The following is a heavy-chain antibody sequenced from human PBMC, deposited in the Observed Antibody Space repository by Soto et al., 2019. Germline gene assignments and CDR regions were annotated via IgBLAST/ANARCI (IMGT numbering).Heavy chain of an antibody. D-gene: IGHD3-10*01. V-gene: IGHV1-69*01. Sequence: QVQLVQSGAEVNKPGSSVKVSCTASGGTFSSYVISWVRQGPGQGLEWMGGIISIFATANYAQKCQGRVPITADESTSTAYMALSSLRSEDTAVYYCARTRYGSVSYGDFDYWGQGTLVTVSS. CDR2: IISIFATA. CDR1: GGTFSSYV. CDR3: ARTRYGSVSYGDFDY. J-gene: IGHJ4*02.